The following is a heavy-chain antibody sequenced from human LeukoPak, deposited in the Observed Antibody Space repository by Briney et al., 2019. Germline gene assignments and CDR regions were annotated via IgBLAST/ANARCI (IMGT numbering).Heavy chain of an antibody. J-gene: IGHJ1*01. CDR3: ATYSSSNGREFQY. CDR2: ISGGGRST. Sequence: AGGSLRLSCAASGFTFSNYAMTWVRQAPGKGLEWVSGISGGGRSTYYVDSVKGRFTVSRDNFKNTLILQMNSLRAEDTAVYYCATYSSSNGREFQYWGQGTLVTVSS. D-gene: IGHD2-2*01. CDR1: GFTFSNYA. V-gene: IGHV3-23*01.